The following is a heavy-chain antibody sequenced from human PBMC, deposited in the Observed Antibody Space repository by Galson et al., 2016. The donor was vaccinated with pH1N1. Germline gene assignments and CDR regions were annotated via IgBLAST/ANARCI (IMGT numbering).Heavy chain of an antibody. J-gene: IGHJ6*02. D-gene: IGHD2-2*01. CDR1: GGFISSHY. CDR2: MSTSGGS. CDR3: VREDIVVGEGWYHGMDA. V-gene: IGHV4-4*07. Sequence: ATLSLTCSVAGGFISSHYWSWLRQPAGKGLELIGRMSTSGGSKYTPSLKSRVTMSGDTSKNQIYLKLTSVTAAGTAVYYCVREDIVVGEGWYHGMDAWGQGTTVTVSS.